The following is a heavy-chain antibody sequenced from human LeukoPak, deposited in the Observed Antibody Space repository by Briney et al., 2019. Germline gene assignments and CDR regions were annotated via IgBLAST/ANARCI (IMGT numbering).Heavy chain of an antibody. CDR1: GGSFSGYY. CDR3: ARLDYGDYQDY. D-gene: IGHD4-17*01. V-gene: IGHV4-34*01. J-gene: IGHJ4*02. Sequence: PSETLSLTCAVYGGSFSGYYWSRIRQPPGKGLEWIGEINHSGSTNYNPSLKSRVTISVDTSKNQFSLKLSSVTAADTAVYYCARLDYGDYQDYWGQGTLVTVSS. CDR2: INHSGST.